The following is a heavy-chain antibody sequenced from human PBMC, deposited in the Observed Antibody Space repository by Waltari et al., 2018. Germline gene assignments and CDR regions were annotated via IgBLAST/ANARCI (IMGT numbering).Heavy chain of an antibody. D-gene: IGHD3-3*01. CDR1: GYTLTDLS. CDR2: FDPEDGET. CDR3: ATGPPYYDFWSGYLFDY. Sequence: QVQLVQSGAEVKKPGASVKVSCKVSGYTLTDLSMPWVRQAPGKGLEWMGGFDPEDGETIYAQKFQGRVTMTEDTSTDTAYMELSSLRSEDTAVYYCATGPPYYDFWSGYLFDYWGQGTLVTVSS. V-gene: IGHV1-24*01. J-gene: IGHJ4*02.